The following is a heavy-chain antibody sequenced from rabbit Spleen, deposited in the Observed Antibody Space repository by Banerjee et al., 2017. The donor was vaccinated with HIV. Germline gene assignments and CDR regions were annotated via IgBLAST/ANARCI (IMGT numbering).Heavy chain of an antibody. CDR3: ARDLVAVIGWNFSL. V-gene: IGHV1S40*01. J-gene: IGHJ4*01. CDR2: IDTNDGDT. D-gene: IGHD1-1*01. CDR1: GFSFSSSYY. Sequence: QSLEESGGGLVQPEGSLILTCTASGFSFSSSYYICWVRQAPGKGLEWIACIDTNDGDTDYANWPKGRFTISKTSSTTVTLQMTSLTAADTATYFCARDLVAVIGWNFSLWGPGTLVTVS.